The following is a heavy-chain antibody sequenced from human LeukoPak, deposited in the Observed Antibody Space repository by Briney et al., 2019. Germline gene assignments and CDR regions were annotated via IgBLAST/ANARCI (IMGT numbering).Heavy chain of an antibody. Sequence: SETLSLTCTVSGGSISSCFWSWIRQPPGKGLEWIGYIYYSGSTNYNPSLKSRVTMSVDTSKNQFSLKLSSVTAADTAVYYCARIDRAVAGTIDYWGQGTLVTVSS. CDR3: ARIDRAVAGTIDY. V-gene: IGHV4-59*08. CDR2: IYYSGST. CDR1: GGSISSCF. D-gene: IGHD6-19*01. J-gene: IGHJ4*02.